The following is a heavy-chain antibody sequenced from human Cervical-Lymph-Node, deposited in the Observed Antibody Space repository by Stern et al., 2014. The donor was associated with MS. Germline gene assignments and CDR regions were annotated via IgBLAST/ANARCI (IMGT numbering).Heavy chain of an antibody. D-gene: IGHD3-22*01. J-gene: IGHJ5*01. CDR2: IGGSGDST. CDR1: GFTFSTSA. V-gene: IGHV3-23*04. Sequence: VQLVQSGGGLVQPGGSLRLSCAASGFTFSTSAMSWVRQAPGKGLEWVSAIGGSGDSTYYADSVKGRFTISRDNSKNTLYLQMNSLRAEDTAVYCCAKDDYYYDSGGYLGWFDSWGQGTLVTVSS. CDR3: AKDDYYYDSGGYLGWFDS.